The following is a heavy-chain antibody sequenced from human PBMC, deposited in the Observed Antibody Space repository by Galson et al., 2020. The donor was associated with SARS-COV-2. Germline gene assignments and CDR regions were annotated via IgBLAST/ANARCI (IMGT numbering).Heavy chain of an antibody. D-gene: IGHD3-10*01. CDR2: FYCGNT. CDR1: GGSITSSDSY. CDR3: ARGPAYYYDI. Sequence: SETLSLTCTVSGGSITSSDSYWGWLRQPPGKGLEWIGGFYCGNTYYSPSHKGRVTISVDTYNNQFSLELTYVTAADTAVYHCARGPAYYYDI. J-gene: IGHJ3*02. V-gene: IGHV4-39*07.